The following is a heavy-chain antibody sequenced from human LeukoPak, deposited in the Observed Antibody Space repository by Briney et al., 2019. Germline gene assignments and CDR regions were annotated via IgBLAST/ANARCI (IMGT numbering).Heavy chain of an antibody. Sequence: GGSLRLSCAASGFTFSNAWMSWVRLAPGKGLEWVGRIKSKTDGGTTDYAAPVKGRFTISRDDSKNTLYLQMNGLKTEDTAVYYCTTSYGDYDPDAFDIWGQGTMVTVSS. CDR3: TTSYGDYDPDAFDI. D-gene: IGHD4-17*01. V-gene: IGHV3-15*01. J-gene: IGHJ3*02. CDR1: GFTFSNAW. CDR2: IKSKTDGGTT.